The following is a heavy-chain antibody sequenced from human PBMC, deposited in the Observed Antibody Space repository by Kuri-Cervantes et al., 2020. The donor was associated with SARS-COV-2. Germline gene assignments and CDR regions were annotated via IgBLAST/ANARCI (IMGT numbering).Heavy chain of an antibody. Sequence: GESLKISCAASGFTFSDYYMSWIRQAPGKGLEWVAVISYDGSNEYYADSVKGRFTISRDNSKNTLYLQMNSLRAEDTAVYYCARREIAARRPFDYWGQGTLVTVSS. CDR3: ARREIAARRPFDY. CDR1: GFTFSDYY. D-gene: IGHD6-6*01. J-gene: IGHJ4*02. CDR2: ISYDGSNE. V-gene: IGHV3-30-3*01.